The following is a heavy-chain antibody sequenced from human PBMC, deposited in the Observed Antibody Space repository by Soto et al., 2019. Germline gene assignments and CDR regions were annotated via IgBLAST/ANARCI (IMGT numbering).Heavy chain of an antibody. J-gene: IGHJ6*02. Sequence: PGGSLRLSCAASGFTFSSYSMNWVRQAPGKGLEWVSSISSSSSYIYYADSVKGRGTISRDNAKNSLYLQMNSLRAEDTAVYYCARVTPDSSSPLGVYYYYYGMDVWGQGTTVTVSS. CDR3: ARVTPDSSSPLGVYYYYYGMDV. CDR2: ISSSSSYI. CDR1: GFTFSSYS. D-gene: IGHD6-6*01. V-gene: IGHV3-21*01.